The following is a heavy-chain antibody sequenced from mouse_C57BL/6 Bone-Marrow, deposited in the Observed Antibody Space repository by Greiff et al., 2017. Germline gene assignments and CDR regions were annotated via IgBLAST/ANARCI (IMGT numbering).Heavy chain of an antibody. CDR2: IDPSDSYT. CDR3: ARSPGFAY. CDR1: GYTFTSYW. J-gene: IGHJ3*01. V-gene: IGHV1-59*01. Sequence: VQLQQPGAELVRPGTSVKLSCKASGYTFTSYWMHWVKQRPGQGLEWIGVIDPSDSYTNYNQKFKGMATLTVDTSSSTAYMQLSSLTSEDSAVYYCARSPGFAYWGQGTLVTVSA.